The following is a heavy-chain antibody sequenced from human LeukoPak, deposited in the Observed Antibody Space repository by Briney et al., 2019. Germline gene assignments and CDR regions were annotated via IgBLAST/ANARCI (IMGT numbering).Heavy chain of an antibody. CDR1: GYSISSGYY. J-gene: IGHJ5*02. CDR3: ARAVAANPNWFDP. D-gene: IGHD6-19*01. V-gene: IGHV4-38-2*02. Sequence: SETLSLTCTVSGYSISSGYYWGWIRQPPGKGLEWIGSIYHSGSTYYNPSLKSRVTISVDTFKNQFSLKLSSVTAADTAVYYCARAVAANPNWFDPWGQGTLVTVSS. CDR2: IYHSGST.